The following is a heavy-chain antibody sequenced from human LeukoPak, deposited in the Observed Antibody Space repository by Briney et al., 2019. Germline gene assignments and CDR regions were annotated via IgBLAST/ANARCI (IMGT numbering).Heavy chain of an antibody. J-gene: IGHJ4*02. V-gene: IGHV4-31*03. CDR1: GGSISSGDYY. D-gene: IGHD3-10*01. CDR3: ARDQEDSGTDY. CDR2: IYYSGTT. Sequence: SETLSLTCTVSGGSISSGDYYWSWIRQHPGKGLEWIGYIYYSGTTYYNPPLKSRVTISLDTSKNQFSLKLSSVTAADTAVYYCARDQEDSGTDYWGQGTLVTVSS.